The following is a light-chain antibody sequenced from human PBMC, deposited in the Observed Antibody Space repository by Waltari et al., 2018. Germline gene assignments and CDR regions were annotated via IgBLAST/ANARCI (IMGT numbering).Light chain of an antibody. J-gene: IGKJ1*01. CDR2: GAS. V-gene: IGKV3-20*01. CDR3: QNHERLPAM. CDR1: QSVGRY. Sequence: EIVLTQSPGTLSLSPGERATLSCRASQSVGRYLAWYQQKPGQAPRLLIYGASSRATGIPDRFSGNGSGTDFSLTISRLEPEDFAVYYCQNHERLPAMFGQGTKVEIK.